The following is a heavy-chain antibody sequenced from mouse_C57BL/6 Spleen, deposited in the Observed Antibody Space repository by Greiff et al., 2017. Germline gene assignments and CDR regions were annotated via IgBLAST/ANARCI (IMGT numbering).Heavy chain of an antibody. D-gene: IGHD4-1*01. CDR2: IDPEDDET. Sequence: EVQLQQSGAELVKPGASVKLSCTASGFNIKDYYMHWVKQRTEQGLEWIGRIDPEDDETKYAPKFQGKATITADTSSNTAYLQLSSLTSDDPAVYYCVLLGQDFDYWGQGTTLTVSS. J-gene: IGHJ2*01. V-gene: IGHV14-2*01. CDR3: VLLGQDFDY. CDR1: GFNIKDYY.